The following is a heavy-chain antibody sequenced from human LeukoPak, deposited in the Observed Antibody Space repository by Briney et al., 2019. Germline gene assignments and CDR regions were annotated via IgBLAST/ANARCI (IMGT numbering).Heavy chain of an antibody. J-gene: IGHJ4*02. CDR3: ARILDSAWGELGY. CDR1: GFTFSSYG. D-gene: IGHD6-19*01. Sequence: GGSLRLSCAASGFTFSSYGMHWVRQAPGKGLEWVALISYDGSNKYYADFVKGRFTISRDNSKNTLYLQMNSLKAEDTAVYYCARILDSAWGELGYWGQGTLVTVSS. V-gene: IGHV3-30*03. CDR2: ISYDGSNK.